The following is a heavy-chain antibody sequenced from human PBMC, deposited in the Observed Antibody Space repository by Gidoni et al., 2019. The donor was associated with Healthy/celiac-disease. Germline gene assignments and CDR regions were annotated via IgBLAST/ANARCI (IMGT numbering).Heavy chain of an antibody. D-gene: IGHD7-27*01. CDR2: IRSKAYGGTT. J-gene: IGHJ4*02. CDR3: TRDNWGPFDY. Sequence: EVQLVESGGGLVQPGRSLRLSCTASGLTFGDYAMSWFRQAPGKGLEWVVFIRSKAYGGTTEYAASVKGRFTISRDDSKSIAYLQMNSLKTEDTAVYYCTRDNWGPFDYWGQGTLVTVSS. CDR1: GLTFGDYA. V-gene: IGHV3-49*03.